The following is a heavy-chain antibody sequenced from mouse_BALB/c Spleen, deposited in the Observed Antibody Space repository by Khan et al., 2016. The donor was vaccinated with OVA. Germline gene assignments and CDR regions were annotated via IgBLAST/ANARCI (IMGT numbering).Heavy chain of an antibody. CDR1: GYTFTSYW. CDR3: ARVITRDY. V-gene: IGHV1S81*02. CDR2: INPSNGRT. D-gene: IGHD6-1*01. Sequence: QVQLQQSGAELVKPGASVKLSCKASGYTFTSYWMHWVKQRPGQGLEWIGEINPSNGRTNYNEKFKSKATLTVDKSSSTAYMQLSSPTSEYSAVYYCARVITRDYWGQGTTLTVSS. J-gene: IGHJ2*01.